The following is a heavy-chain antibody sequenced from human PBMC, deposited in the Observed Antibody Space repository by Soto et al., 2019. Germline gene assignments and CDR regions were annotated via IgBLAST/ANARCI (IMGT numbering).Heavy chain of an antibody. CDR1: GFTFNSYW. CDR2: IKQDGGEK. D-gene: IGHD1-1*01. V-gene: IGHV3-7*01. Sequence: GGSLRLSCAASGFTFNSYWMSWVRQTPGKGLEWVANIKQDGGEKHYVDPVKGRFTISRDNAKNSLHLQMNSLRVEDTGVYYCARDDGKRRTNYYYGMDVWGQGTTVTVPS. J-gene: IGHJ6*02. CDR3: ARDDGKRRTNYYYGMDV.